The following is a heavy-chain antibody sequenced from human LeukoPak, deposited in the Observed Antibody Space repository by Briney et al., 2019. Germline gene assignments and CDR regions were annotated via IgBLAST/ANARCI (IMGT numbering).Heavy chain of an antibody. CDR2: IYPGDSDT. J-gene: IGHJ4*02. V-gene: IGHV5-51*01. D-gene: IGHD6-13*01. Sequence: GESLKISCKISGYRLTNNWIGWVRQVPGKGLEWMGLIYPGDSDTRYSPSFQGQVTFSVDASISTAYLQLSGLRASDTAMYYCARHEGYSSPIDYWGQGTLVTVSS. CDR3: ARHEGYSSPIDY. CDR1: GYRLTNNW.